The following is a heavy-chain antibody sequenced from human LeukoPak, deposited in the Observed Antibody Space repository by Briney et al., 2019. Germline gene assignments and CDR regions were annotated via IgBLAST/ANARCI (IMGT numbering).Heavy chain of an antibody. CDR3: ASVGTTVISVDY. D-gene: IGHD4-17*01. CDR2: IYHSGST. V-gene: IGHV4-39*01. Sequence: SETLSLTCTVSGGSISSSSYYWGWIRQPPGEGLEWIGSIYHSGSTYYNPSLKSRVTISVDTSKNQFSLKLSSVTAADTAVYYCASVGTTVISVDYWGQGTLVTVSS. CDR1: GGSISSSSYY. J-gene: IGHJ4*02.